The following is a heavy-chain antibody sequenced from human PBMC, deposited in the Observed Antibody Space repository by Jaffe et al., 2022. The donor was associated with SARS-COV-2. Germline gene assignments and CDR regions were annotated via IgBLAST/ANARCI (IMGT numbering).Heavy chain of an antibody. J-gene: IGHJ6*03. D-gene: IGHD3-22*01. V-gene: IGHV7-4-1*02. CDR3: ARGDHIITMIVVAHDYYYYYMDV. Sequence: QVQLVQSGSELKKPGASVKVSCKASGYTFTSYAMNWVRQAPGQGLEWMGWINTNTGNPTYAQGFTGRFVFSLDTSVSTAYLQISSLKAEDTAVYYCARGDHIITMIVVAHDYYYYYMDVWGKGTTVTVSS. CDR2: INTNTGNP. CDR1: GYTFTSYA.